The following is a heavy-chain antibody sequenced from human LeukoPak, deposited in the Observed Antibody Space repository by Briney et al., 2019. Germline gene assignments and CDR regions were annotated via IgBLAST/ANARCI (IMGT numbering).Heavy chain of an antibody. V-gene: IGHV1-69*04. D-gene: IGHD3-3*01. CDR2: IIPILGIA. Sequence: ASVKVSCKASGGTFSSYAISWVRQAPGQGLEWMGRIIPILGIANYAQKFQGRVTITADKSTSTAYMELSSLRSEDTAVYYCARAPYDFWSGYYFDYWGQGTLVTVSS. CDR1: GGTFSSYA. J-gene: IGHJ4*02. CDR3: ARAPYDFWSGYYFDY.